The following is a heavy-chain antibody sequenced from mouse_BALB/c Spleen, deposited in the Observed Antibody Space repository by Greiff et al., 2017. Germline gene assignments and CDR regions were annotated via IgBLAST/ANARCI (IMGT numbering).Heavy chain of an antibody. CDR1: GFSLTGYG. D-gene: IGHD1-1*01. CDR2: IWGDGST. J-gene: IGHJ3*01. CDR3: ARDLDCYGRSPFAY. V-gene: IGHV2-6-7*01. Sequence: VQLKESGPGLVAPSQTLSITCTVSGFSLTGYGVNWVRQPPGKGLEWLGMIWGDGSTDYNSALISRLSISKDNSKSHVFLKMNSLQTDDTARYYCARDLDCYGRSPFAYWGQGTLVTVSA.